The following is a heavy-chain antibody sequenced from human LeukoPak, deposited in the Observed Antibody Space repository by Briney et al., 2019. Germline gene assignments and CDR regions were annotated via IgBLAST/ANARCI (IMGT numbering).Heavy chain of an antibody. J-gene: IGHJ4*02. V-gene: IGHV1-69*13. CDR2: IIPIFGTA. Sequence: SVKVSCKASGGTFSSYAISWVRQAPGQGLEWMGGIIPIFGTANYAQKFQGRVTITADESTGTAYMELSSLRSEDTAVYYCARGSASKSDFDYWGQGTLVTVSS. CDR3: ARGSASKSDFDY. D-gene: IGHD2-15*01. CDR1: GGTFSSYA.